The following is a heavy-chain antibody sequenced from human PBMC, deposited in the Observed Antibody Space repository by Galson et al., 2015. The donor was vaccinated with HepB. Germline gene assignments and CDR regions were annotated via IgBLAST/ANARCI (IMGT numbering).Heavy chain of an antibody. Sequence: SLRLSCAASGFTLSSYGMHWVRQAPGKGLEWLAIISYDGNEKYYADSVEGRFTVSRDNSGNTLFLVMKNLRTDDAAVYYCAKDRWTRRIALGGTDYWGRGTLVTVSS. CDR1: GFTLSSYG. CDR2: ISYDGNEK. J-gene: IGHJ4*02. CDR3: AKDRWTRRIALGGTDY. D-gene: IGHD6-19*01. V-gene: IGHV3-30*18.